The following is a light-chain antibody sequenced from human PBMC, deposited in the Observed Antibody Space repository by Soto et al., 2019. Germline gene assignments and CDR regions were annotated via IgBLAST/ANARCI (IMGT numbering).Light chain of an antibody. J-gene: IGKJ1*01. Sequence: DIQMYQSPSTLSGYIGDRVTITCRASQTISSWLAWYQQNPGKAPKLLIYKASTLKSGVPSRFSGSGSGTEFTLTISSLQPDDFATYYCQHYNSYSEAFGQGTKV. CDR2: KAS. V-gene: IGKV1-5*03. CDR3: QHYNSYSEA. CDR1: QTISSW.